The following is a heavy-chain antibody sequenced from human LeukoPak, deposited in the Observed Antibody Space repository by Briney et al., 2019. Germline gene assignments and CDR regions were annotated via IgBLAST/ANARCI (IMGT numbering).Heavy chain of an antibody. D-gene: IGHD6-19*01. V-gene: IGHV5-51*01. CDR1: GYSFTNYW. J-gene: IGHJ4*02. CDR2: IYPGDSDT. Sequence: GESLKISCKGSGYSFTNYWIGWVRQMPGKGLEWMGIIYPGDSDTRYSPSFQGQVTISADKSISTAYLQWSSLKASDTAMYYCARHRRSGYSSGWYYFDYWGQGTLVTVSS. CDR3: ARHRRSGYSSGWYYFDY.